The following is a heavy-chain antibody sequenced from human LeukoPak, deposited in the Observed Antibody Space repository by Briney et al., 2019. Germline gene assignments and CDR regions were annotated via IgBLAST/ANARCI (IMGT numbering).Heavy chain of an antibody. CDR3: ARGQERSSSRQNWFDP. CDR2: INHSGST. Sequence: SETLSLTCAVYGGSFSGYYWSWIRQPPGKGLEWIGEINHSGSTNYNPSLKSRVTISVDTSKNQFSLKLSSVTAADTAVYYCARGQERSSSRQNWFDPWGQGTLVTVSS. D-gene: IGHD6-6*01. V-gene: IGHV4-34*01. J-gene: IGHJ5*02. CDR1: GGSFSGYY.